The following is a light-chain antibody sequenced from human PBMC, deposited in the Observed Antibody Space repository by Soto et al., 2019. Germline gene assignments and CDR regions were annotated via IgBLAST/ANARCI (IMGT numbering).Light chain of an antibody. J-gene: IGLJ1*01. CDR1: SSNIGAGYD. CDR2: GNS. Sequence: QSVLTQPPSVSGAPGQRVTISCTGISSNIGAGYDVHWYQQLPGTAPKLLIYGNSNRPSGVPDRFSGSKSGTSASLAITGLQAEDEADYYCQSYDSSLSGDYVFGTGTKLTVL. V-gene: IGLV1-40*01. CDR3: QSYDSSLSGDYV.